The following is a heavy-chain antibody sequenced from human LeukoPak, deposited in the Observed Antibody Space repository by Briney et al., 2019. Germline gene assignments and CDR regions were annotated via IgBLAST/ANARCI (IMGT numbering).Heavy chain of an antibody. D-gene: IGHD3-10*01. Sequence: GASVKVSCKASGGTFSSYAISWVRQAPGQGLEWMGGIIPIFGTANYAQKFQGRVTITADESTSTAYMELSSLRSDDTAVYYCARDREILWFGELFEYYFDYWGQGTLVTVSS. V-gene: IGHV1-69*13. CDR2: IIPIFGTA. CDR1: GGTFSSYA. J-gene: IGHJ4*02. CDR3: ARDREILWFGELFEYYFDY.